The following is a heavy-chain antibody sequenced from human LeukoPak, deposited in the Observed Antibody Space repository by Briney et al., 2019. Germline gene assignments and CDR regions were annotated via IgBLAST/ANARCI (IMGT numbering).Heavy chain of an antibody. CDR1: GDSISSYY. CDR3: ARDQSGGYYFDY. Sequence: SETLSLTCTVSGDSISSYYWSWIRQPPGKGLEWIGYIYYSGSTSYNPSLKSRVTTSVDTSKNQFSLKLSSVTAADTAVYHCARDQSGGYYFDYWGQGTLVTVSS. D-gene: IGHD3-10*01. CDR2: IYYSGST. J-gene: IGHJ4*02. V-gene: IGHV4-59*01.